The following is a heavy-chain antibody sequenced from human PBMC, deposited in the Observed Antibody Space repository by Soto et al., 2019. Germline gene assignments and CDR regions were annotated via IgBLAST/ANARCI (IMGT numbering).Heavy chain of an antibody. D-gene: IGHD2-2*01. V-gene: IGHV5-51*01. CDR2: IYPGDSDT. CDR1: GYSFTSYW. J-gene: IGHJ5*02. CDR3: ARHHLGQLLFSGTNWFDP. Sequence: PGETLKISCKGSGYSFTSYWIGWVRQMPGKGLEWMGIIYPGDSDTRYSPSFQGQVTISADKSISTAYLQWSSLKASDTAMYYCARHHLGQLLFSGTNWFDPWGQGTLVTVSS.